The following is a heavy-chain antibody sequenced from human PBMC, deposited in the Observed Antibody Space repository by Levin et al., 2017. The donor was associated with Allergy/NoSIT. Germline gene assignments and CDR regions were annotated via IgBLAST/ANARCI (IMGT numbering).Heavy chain of an antibody. J-gene: IGHJ4*02. CDR3: ARGSITMVRGPMGHFDY. V-gene: IGHV3-30-3*01. CDR1: GFTFSSYA. CDR2: ISYDGGNK. Sequence: GESLKISCAASGFTFSSYAMHWVRQAPGKGLEWVAIISYDGGNKYYADSVKGRFTISRDNSKNSLYLQMNSLRAEDTAVYYCARGSITMVRGPMGHFDYWGQGTLVTVSS. D-gene: IGHD3-10*01.